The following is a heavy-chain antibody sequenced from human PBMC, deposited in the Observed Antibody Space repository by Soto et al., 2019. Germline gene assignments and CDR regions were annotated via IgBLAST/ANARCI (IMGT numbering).Heavy chain of an antibody. V-gene: IGHV5-10-1*01. Sequence: PGESLKISCKGSGYSFTSYWISWVRQMPGKGLEWMGRIDPSDSYTNYSPSFQGHVTISADKSISTAYLQWSSLKASDTAMYYCARTYQPLPDSYGMDVWGQGTTVTV. CDR2: IDPSDSYT. CDR3: ARTYQPLPDSYGMDV. D-gene: IGHD2-2*01. J-gene: IGHJ6*02. CDR1: GYSFTSYW.